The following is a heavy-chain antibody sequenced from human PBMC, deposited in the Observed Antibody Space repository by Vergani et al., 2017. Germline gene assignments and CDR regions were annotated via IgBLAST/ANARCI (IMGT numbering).Heavy chain of an antibody. D-gene: IGHD6-19*01. Sequence: EVQLVESGGGLVQPGGSLRLSCAASGFTFSSYWMSWVRQAPGKGLEWVANIKQDGSEKYYVDSVKGRFTISRDNAKNSLYLQMNSLRAEDTAVYYCARDIEQWLVGPPTKHLYYYYYGMDVWGQGTTVTVSS. CDR1: GFTFSSYW. CDR3: ARDIEQWLVGPPTKHLYYYYYGMDV. CDR2: IKQDGSEK. V-gene: IGHV3-7*01. J-gene: IGHJ6*02.